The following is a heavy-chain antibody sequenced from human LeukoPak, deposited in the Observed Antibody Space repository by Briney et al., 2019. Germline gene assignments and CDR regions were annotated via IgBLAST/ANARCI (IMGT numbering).Heavy chain of an antibody. Sequence: GASAKVSCKASGYTFTSYGISWVRQAPGQGLEWMGWISGYNGNTNYAQKFQDRVVMTTDTSTSTVYMELRSLRSDDTAVYYCARDSSSWLHGHWGQGTLVTVSS. V-gene: IGHV1-18*01. CDR3: ARDSSSWLHGH. J-gene: IGHJ4*02. CDR1: GYTFTSYG. CDR2: ISGYNGNT. D-gene: IGHD6-13*01.